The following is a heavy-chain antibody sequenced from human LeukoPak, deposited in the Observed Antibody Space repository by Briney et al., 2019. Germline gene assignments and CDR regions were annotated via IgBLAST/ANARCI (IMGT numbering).Heavy chain of an antibody. CDR2: LIPIFGTT. J-gene: IGHJ4*02. CDR1: GGAFSSYA. D-gene: IGHD3-10*01. V-gene: IGHV1-69*05. Sequence: GSSVKVSCKASGGAFSSYAISWVRQAPGQGLEWMGGLIPIFGTTNYAQKFQGRVTMTRDTSTSTVYMELSSLRSEDTAVYYCARGTYGDKVGVDYWGQGTLVTVSS. CDR3: ARGTYGDKVGVDY.